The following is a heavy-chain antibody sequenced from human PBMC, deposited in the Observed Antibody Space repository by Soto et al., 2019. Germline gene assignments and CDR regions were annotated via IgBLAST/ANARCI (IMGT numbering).Heavy chain of an antibody. CDR1: GFTVSSNY. V-gene: IGHV3-33*08. J-gene: IGHJ4*02. D-gene: IGHD3-22*01. CDR2: IWYDGSNK. Sequence: VQLVESGGGLIQPGGSLRLSCAASGFTVSSNYMSWVRQAPGKGLEWVAVIWYDGSNKYYADSVKGRFTISRDNSKNTLYLQMNSLRAEDTAVYYCARDRGYYDSSGYLDYWGQGTLVTVSS. CDR3: ARDRGYYDSSGYLDY.